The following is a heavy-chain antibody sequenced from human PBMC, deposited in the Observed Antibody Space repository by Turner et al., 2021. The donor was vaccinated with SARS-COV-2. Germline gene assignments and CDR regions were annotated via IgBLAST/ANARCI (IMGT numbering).Heavy chain of an antibody. CDR2: IYSGGST. V-gene: IGHV3-66*01. D-gene: IGHD4-17*01. CDR1: GFAVSNNY. Sequence: EVHLVESGGGSVKPGGSLRLSCAASGFAVSNNYMSWVRQAAGKGLEWVSLIYSGGSTYYADSVTGRFTISRDNSKNTLYLQMNSLRAEDTAVYYCATRMTTLPQWGQGTLVTVSS. CDR3: ATRMTTLPQ. J-gene: IGHJ4*02.